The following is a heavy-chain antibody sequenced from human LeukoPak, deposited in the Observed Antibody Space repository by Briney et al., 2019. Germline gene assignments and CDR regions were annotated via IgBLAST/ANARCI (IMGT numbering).Heavy chain of an antibody. Sequence: SEALSLTCAVYGGSFSGYYWSRIRQPPGKGLEWIGEINHSGSTNYNPSLKSRVTISVDTSKNQFSLKLSSVTAADTAVYYCARDRDCGGDYSGNYWGQGTLVTVSS. D-gene: IGHD2-21*02. CDR1: GGSFSGYY. CDR2: INHSGST. V-gene: IGHV4-34*01. CDR3: ARDRDCGGDYSGNY. J-gene: IGHJ4*02.